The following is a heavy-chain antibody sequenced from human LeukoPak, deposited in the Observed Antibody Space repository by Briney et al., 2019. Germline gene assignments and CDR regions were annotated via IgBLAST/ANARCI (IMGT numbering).Heavy chain of an antibody. CDR2: ISAYNGNT. V-gene: IGHV1-18*01. CDR3: ASQGYSSGWYDY. D-gene: IGHD6-19*01. CDR1: GYTFTSYG. Sequence: ASVKVSCKASGYTFTSYGISWVRQAPGQGLEWMGWISAYNGNTNYAQKLQGRVTMTTDTSKRTAYMELRSLRSDDTAVYYCASQGYSSGWYDYWGQGTLVTVSS. J-gene: IGHJ4*02.